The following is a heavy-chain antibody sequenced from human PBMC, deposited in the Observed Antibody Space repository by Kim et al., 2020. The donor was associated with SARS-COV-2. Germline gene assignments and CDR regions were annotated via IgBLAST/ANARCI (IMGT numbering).Heavy chain of an antibody. D-gene: IGHD3-9*01. CDR3: ARDRALRFFDWLGL. J-gene: IGHJ4*02. Sequence: ANPVKGRFTVSRDNSKNTLYQQMNSLRAEDTAMYYCARDRALRFFDWLGLRGQGTLVTVSS. V-gene: IGHV3-30*01.